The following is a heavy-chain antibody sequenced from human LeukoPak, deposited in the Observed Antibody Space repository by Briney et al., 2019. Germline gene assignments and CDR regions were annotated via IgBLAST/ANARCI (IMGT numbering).Heavy chain of an antibody. V-gene: IGHV3-11*01. J-gene: IGHJ3*02. CDR1: GFTFSDYY. D-gene: IGHD5-24*01. CDR3: ARYRPREWLQFDAFDI. Sequence: SGGSLRLSCAASGFTFSDYYMSWIRQAPGKGLEWVSYISSSGSTIYYADSVKGRFTISRDNAKNSLYLQMNSLRAEDTAVYYCARYRPREWLQFDAFDIWGQGTMVTVSS. CDR2: ISSSGSTI.